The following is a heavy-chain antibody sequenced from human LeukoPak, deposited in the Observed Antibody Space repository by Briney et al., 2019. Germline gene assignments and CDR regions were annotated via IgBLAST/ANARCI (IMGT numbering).Heavy chain of an antibody. CDR1: GGTFSSYA. Sequence: ASVKVSCKASGGTFSSYAISWVRQAPGQGLEWMGMIIPILGIANYAQKFQGRVTITADKSTSTAYMELSSLRSEDTAVYYCARQGYCDTTACYTAAFDIWGQGTMVTVSS. D-gene: IGHD2-2*02. CDR3: ARQGYCDTTACYTAAFDI. J-gene: IGHJ3*02. CDR2: IIPILGIA. V-gene: IGHV1-69*04.